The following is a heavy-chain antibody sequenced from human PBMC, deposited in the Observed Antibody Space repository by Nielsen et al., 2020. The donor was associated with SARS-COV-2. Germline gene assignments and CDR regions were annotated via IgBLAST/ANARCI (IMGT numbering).Heavy chain of an antibody. CDR3: AKDPGYSSSWGAYYYYGMDV. CDR1: GFTFSSYG. J-gene: IGHJ6*02. CDR2: ISYDGSNK. Sequence: GESLKISRAASGFTFSSYGMHWVRQAPGKGLEWVAVISYDGSNKYYADSVKGRFTISRDNSKNTLYLQMNSLRAEDTAVYYCAKDPGYSSSWGAYYYYGMDVWGQGTTVTVSS. D-gene: IGHD6-13*01. V-gene: IGHV3-30*18.